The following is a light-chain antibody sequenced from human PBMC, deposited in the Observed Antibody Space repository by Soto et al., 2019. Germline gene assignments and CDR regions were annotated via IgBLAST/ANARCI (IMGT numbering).Light chain of an antibody. CDR1: HAISSY. J-gene: IGKJ1*01. CDR3: QQYYSYPPWT. V-gene: IGKV1-8*01. Sequence: AIRMTQSPSSFSASTGDRVTLTCRASHAISSYLAWYQQKPGKAPKLLIYAASTLQSGVPSRFSGSGSGTDFTLTISCLQSEDFATYYCQQYYSYPPWTFGQGTKVDI. CDR2: AAS.